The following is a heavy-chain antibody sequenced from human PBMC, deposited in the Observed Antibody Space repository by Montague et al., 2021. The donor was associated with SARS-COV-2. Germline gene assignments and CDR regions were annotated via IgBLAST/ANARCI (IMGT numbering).Heavy chain of an antibody. Sequence: SLRLSCAASGFPFSSYAMSWVRQAPGKGLEWVSAISGSGGGTYYADSVKGRFTISRDNSKNTLYLQMNSLRAEDTAVYYCAKDSGSSMDYYYGMDVWGQGTTVTVSS. D-gene: IGHD1-26*01. V-gene: IGHV3-23*01. J-gene: IGHJ6*02. CDR1: GFPFSSYA. CDR3: AKDSGSSMDYYYGMDV. CDR2: ISGSGGGT.